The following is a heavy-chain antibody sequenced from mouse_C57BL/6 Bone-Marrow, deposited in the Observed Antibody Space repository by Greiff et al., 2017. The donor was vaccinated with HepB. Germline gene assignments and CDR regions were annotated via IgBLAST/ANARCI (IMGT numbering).Heavy chain of an antibody. V-gene: IGHV1-80*01. Sequence: QVQLKQSGAELVKPGASVKISCKASGYAFSSYWMNWVKQRPGKGLEWIGQIYPGDGDTNYNGKFKGKATLTADKSSSTAYMQLSSLTSEDSAVYFCATTAQAFLYYAMDYWGQGTSVTVSS. CDR3: ATTAQAFLYYAMDY. CDR2: IYPGDGDT. CDR1: GYAFSSYW. D-gene: IGHD3-2*02. J-gene: IGHJ4*01.